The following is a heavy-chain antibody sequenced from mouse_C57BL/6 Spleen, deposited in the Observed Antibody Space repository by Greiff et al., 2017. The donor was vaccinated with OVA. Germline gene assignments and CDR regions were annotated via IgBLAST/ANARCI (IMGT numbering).Heavy chain of an antibody. CDR3: ARDSSSWLAY. Sequence: EVHLVESGGGLVKPGGSLKLSCAASGFTFSSYAMSWVRQTPEKRLEWVATISDGGSYTYYPDNVKGRFTISRDNAKNNLYLQMSHLKSEDTAMYYCARDSSSWLAYWGQGTLVTVSA. CDR2: ISDGGSYT. CDR1: GFTFSSYA. D-gene: IGHD1-1*01. V-gene: IGHV5-4*01. J-gene: IGHJ3*01.